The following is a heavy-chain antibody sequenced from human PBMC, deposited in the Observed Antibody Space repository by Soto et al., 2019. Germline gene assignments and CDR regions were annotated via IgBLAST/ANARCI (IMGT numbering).Heavy chain of an antibody. CDR1: GFSFSISP. D-gene: IGHD7-27*01. CDR2: ISYDGTNK. V-gene: IGHV3-30-3*01. CDR3: ARDPKTSGGQHWAFNYFDS. Sequence: QVQLVESGGGVVQPGRSLRLSCAASGFSFSISPMHWVRQAPGKGPAWVALISYDGTNKFYADSVKGRFTISRDKPKSTLYLQVDSLRPEDAAVYYCARDPKTSGGQHWAFNYFDSWGQGTLVTVSS. J-gene: IGHJ4*02.